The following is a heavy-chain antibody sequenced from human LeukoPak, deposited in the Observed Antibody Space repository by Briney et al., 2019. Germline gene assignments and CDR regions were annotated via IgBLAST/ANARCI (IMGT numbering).Heavy chain of an antibody. V-gene: IGHV3-20*04. CDR1: GFNFDECG. J-gene: IGHJ4*02. CDR3: ARGGRGS. D-gene: IGHD5-12*01. Sequence: PGGSLRLSCAASGFNFDECGMIWVRQGLGKGLEWVSGINWNGDSTGYADSVKGRFTISRDNAKNSLYLQMNSLRAEDTALYYCARGGRGSWGQGTPVTVSS. CDR2: INWNGDST.